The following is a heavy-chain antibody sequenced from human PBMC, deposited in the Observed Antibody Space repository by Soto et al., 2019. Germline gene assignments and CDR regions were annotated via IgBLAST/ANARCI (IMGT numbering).Heavy chain of an antibody. V-gene: IGHV4-39*01. Sequence: SETLSLTCTVSGGSISSSTYYWGWIRQPPGKGLEWIGSIYYSGSTYYNPSLKSRVTISVDTSKNQFSLKLSSVTAADTAVYYCARTDNVGYYQHFGQGNMVTVYS. J-gene: IGHJ1*01. CDR3: ARTDNVGYYQH. CDR1: GGSISSSTYY. CDR2: IYYSGST. D-gene: IGHD3-3*01.